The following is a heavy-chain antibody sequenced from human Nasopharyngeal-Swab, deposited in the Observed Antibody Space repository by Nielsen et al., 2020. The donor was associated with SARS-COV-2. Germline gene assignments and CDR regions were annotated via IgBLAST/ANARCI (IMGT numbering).Heavy chain of an antibody. Sequence: GGSLRLSCAASGFTFSSYAMHWVRQAPGKGLEWVSYISSSGSTIYYADSVKGRFTISRDNAKNSLYLQMNSLRAEDTAVYYCARVLPHFDYWGQGTLVTVSS. CDR1: GFTFSSYA. V-gene: IGHV3-48*03. CDR2: ISSSGSTI. J-gene: IGHJ4*02. CDR3: ARVLPHFDY. D-gene: IGHD4/OR15-4a*01.